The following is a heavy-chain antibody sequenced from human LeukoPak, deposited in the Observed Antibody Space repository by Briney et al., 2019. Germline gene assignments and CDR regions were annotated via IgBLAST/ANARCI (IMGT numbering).Heavy chain of an antibody. V-gene: IGHV3-74*01. CDR3: AKGGITMIVGPHIHFDY. Sequence: GGSLRLSCAASGFTFSSYWMHWVRQAPGKGLVWVSRINSDGSSTSYADSVKGRFTISTDNSKNTLYLQMNSLRAEDTAVYYCAKGGITMIVGPHIHFDYWGQGTLVTVSS. J-gene: IGHJ4*02. D-gene: IGHD3-22*01. CDR2: INSDGSST. CDR1: GFTFSSYW.